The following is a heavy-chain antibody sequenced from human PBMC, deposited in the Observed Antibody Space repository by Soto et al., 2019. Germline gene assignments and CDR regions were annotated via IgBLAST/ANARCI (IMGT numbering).Heavy chain of an antibody. CDR3: ATDLNDFWSGPN. Sequence: GASVKVSCKVSGYTLTELSMHWVRQAPGKRLERMGGFDPEDGETIYAQKFQGRVTMTEDTSTDTAYMELSSLRSEDTAVYYCATDLNDFWSGPNWGQGTLVTVSS. V-gene: IGHV1-24*01. CDR1: GYTLTELS. CDR2: FDPEDGET. J-gene: IGHJ4*02. D-gene: IGHD3-3*01.